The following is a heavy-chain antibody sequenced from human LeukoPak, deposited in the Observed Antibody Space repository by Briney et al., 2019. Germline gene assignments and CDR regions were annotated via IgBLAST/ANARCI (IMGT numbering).Heavy chain of an antibody. CDR3: ARTIVGATTFDY. D-gene: IGHD1-26*01. J-gene: IGHJ4*02. V-gene: IGHV3-30-3*01. CDR2: ISYDGSNK. Sequence: PGGSLRLSCAASGFTFSSCAMHWVRQAPGKGLEWVAVISYDGSNKYYADSVKGRFTISRDNSKNTLYLQMNSLRAEDTAVYYCARTIVGATTFDYWGQGTLVTVSS. CDR1: GFTFSSCA.